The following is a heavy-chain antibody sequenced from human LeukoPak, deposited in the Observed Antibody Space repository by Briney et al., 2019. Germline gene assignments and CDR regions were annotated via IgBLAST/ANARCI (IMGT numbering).Heavy chain of an antibody. CDR3: AREEQ. D-gene: IGHD1-26*01. CDR1: GGSFSGYY. Sequence: SETLSLTCAVYGGSFSGYYWSWIRQPPGKGLEWIGYIYYSGSTNYNPSLKSRVTISVDTSKNQFSLKLSSVTAADTAVYYCAREEQWGQGTLVTVSS. J-gene: IGHJ4*02. V-gene: IGHV4-59*01. CDR2: IYYSGST.